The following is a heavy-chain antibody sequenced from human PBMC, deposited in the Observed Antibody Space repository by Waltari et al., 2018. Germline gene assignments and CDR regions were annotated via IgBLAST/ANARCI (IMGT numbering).Heavy chain of an antibody. J-gene: IGHJ4*02. CDR1: GFTFKDYS. D-gene: IGHD6-13*01. V-gene: IGHV3-43*01. Sequence: DVHLVQSGGGVEQPGGSLRLSCEASGFTFKDYSMHWVRQAPGKGREWVFHINWNGGSTNYADCVKCRFTIARDNSKNSLYLQMTSRRAEDSAYYYGVKGVGGSWYVGYYFEYWGQGALVTVSS. CDR2: INWNGGST. CDR3: VKGVGGSWYVGYYFEY.